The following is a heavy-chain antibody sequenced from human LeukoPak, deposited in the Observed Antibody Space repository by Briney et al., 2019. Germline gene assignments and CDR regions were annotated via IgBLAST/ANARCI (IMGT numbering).Heavy chain of an antibody. V-gene: IGHV3-33*01. CDR1: GFTFSSYG. CDR3: ARDTIVATRQGYYYYGMDV. J-gene: IGHJ6*04. Sequence: GGSLRLSRAASGFTFSSYGMHWVRQAPGKGLEWVAVIWYDGSNKYYADSVKGRFTISRDNSKNTLYLQMNSLRAEDTAVYYCARDTIVATRQGYYYYGMDVWDKGTTVTVSS. D-gene: IGHD5-12*01. CDR2: IWYDGSNK.